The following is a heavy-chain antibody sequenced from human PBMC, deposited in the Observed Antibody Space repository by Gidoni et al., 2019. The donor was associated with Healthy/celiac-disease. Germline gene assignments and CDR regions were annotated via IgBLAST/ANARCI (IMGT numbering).Heavy chain of an antibody. V-gene: IGHV4-34*01. Sequence: QVQLQQWGAGLLKPSETLSLTCAVYGGSFSGYYWSWTRQPPGKGLEWIGEIKRRVTISVDTSKNQFSLKLSSVTAADTAVYYCARKTYDILTGLYTDYWGQGTLVTVSS. CDR1: GGSFSGYY. CDR3: ARKTYDILTGLYTDY. D-gene: IGHD3-9*01. J-gene: IGHJ4*02.